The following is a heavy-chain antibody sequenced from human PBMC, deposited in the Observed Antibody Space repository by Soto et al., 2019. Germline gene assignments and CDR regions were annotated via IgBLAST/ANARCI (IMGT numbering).Heavy chain of an antibody. D-gene: IGHD1-26*01. Sequence: QVQLQESGPGLVKPSETLSLTCTVTGGSTSSYYWSWLRQPPGKGLAWIGYNSYSGSTDYNPSLKSRVTTSVDTSKNQFALKLSSATAADTAVYYCARHGGSYSFDYWGQGTLVTVSS. CDR3: ARHGGSYSFDY. J-gene: IGHJ4*02. CDR1: GGSTSSYY. CDR2: NSYSGST. V-gene: IGHV4-59*08.